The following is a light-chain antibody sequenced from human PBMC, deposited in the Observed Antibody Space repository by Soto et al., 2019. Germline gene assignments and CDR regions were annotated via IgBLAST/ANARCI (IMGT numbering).Light chain of an antibody. Sequence: QSVLTQPASVSGSPGQPITISCTGTSGDIGSYNRVSWYQQHPGKAPKLIIYEVTDRPSGVSNRFSGSKSGNTASLTISGLQAEDEAEYYCSSYTNINTRACVFGTGTKV. CDR3: SSYTNINTRACV. J-gene: IGLJ1*01. CDR1: SGDIGSYNR. CDR2: EVT. V-gene: IGLV2-14*01.